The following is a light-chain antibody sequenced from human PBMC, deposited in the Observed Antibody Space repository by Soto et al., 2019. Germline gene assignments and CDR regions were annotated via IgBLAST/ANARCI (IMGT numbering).Light chain of an antibody. J-gene: IGLJ3*02. V-gene: IGLV2-23*01. CDR2: EGS. CDR3: CSYARRSPLV. Sequence: QSALTQPASVSGSPGQSITISCTGSSSDVGSYNLVCWHQQYPGNAPKLMIYEGSKRPSGVSNRFYGTKSGNTASLTSSWLQAEHEADYYGCSYARRSPLVFGGGTKLTLL. CDR1: SSDVGSYNL.